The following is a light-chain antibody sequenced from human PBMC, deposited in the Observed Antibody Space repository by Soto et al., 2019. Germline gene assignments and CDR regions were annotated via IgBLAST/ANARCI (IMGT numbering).Light chain of an antibody. CDR1: QSVSSSF. CDR3: QQYGSPPFT. Sequence: EIVLTQSPGTLSLSPGERATLSCRASQSVSSSFLAWYQQKPGQAPRLLIYGASSRATGIPDRFRGSASGTDFTLTITRLEPEDFAVYFCQQYGSPPFTFGPGTTVDMK. V-gene: IGKV3-20*01. J-gene: IGKJ3*01. CDR2: GAS.